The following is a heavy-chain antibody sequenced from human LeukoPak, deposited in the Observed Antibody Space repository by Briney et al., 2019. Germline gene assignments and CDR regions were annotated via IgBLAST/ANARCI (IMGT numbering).Heavy chain of an antibody. D-gene: IGHD5-18*01. J-gene: IGHJ4*02. Sequence: GSLQLSCTGSGFPFDDYGINWVRQAPGKGLEWVGFIRSKAYGGTTEFAASVKDKFTISRDDSKSIAYLQMNSLKTEDTAVYYCTRDSVYSYGLTELGFWGQGTLVTVSS. V-gene: IGHV3-49*04. CDR3: TRDSVYSYGLTELGF. CDR1: GFPFDDYG. CDR2: IRSKAYGGTT.